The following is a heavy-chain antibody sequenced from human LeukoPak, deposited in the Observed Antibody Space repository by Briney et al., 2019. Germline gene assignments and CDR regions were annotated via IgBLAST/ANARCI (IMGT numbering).Heavy chain of an antibody. Sequence: ASVKVSCKASGNAFKTYDVSWVRQSPGQGLEWMGWITAHNGNTNYAEKFQDRVTMTTDTSTSTAYMELRSLRADDTAVYYCARFWSGYLPDYWGQGTVVTVSS. CDR3: ARFWSGYLPDY. D-gene: IGHD3-3*01. CDR2: ITAHNGNT. J-gene: IGHJ4*02. CDR1: GNAFKTYD. V-gene: IGHV1-18*01.